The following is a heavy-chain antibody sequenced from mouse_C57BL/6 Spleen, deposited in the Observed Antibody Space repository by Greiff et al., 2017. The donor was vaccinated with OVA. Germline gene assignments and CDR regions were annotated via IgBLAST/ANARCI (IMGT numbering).Heavy chain of an antibody. Sequence: VQLQQFGPELVKPGASVKISCKASGYAFSSSWMNWVKQRPGKGLEWIGRIYPGDGDTNYNGKFKGKATLTADKSSSTAYMQLSSLTSEDSAVYFCARSYDGYYEIDYWGQGTTLTVSS. CDR2: IYPGDGDT. J-gene: IGHJ2*01. V-gene: IGHV1-82*01. CDR1: GYAFSSSW. D-gene: IGHD2-3*01. CDR3: ARSYDGYYEIDY.